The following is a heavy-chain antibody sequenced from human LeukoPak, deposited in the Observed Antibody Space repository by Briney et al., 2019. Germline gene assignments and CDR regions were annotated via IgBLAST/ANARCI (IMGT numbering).Heavy chain of an antibody. V-gene: IGHV1-2*02. CDR3: ARDSGLVIGPAAMEFDY. J-gene: IGHJ4*02. D-gene: IGHD2-2*01. Sequence: ASVKASSKPSGDTLTVSYIHGGRQALEQGLEWRGGITPKSGGTNYAQSFQGRVTMTRDTSISTVYMELSRLRSDDTAVYYCARDSGLVIGPAAMEFDYWGQGTLVTVSS. CDR1: GDTLTVSY. CDR2: ITPKSGGT.